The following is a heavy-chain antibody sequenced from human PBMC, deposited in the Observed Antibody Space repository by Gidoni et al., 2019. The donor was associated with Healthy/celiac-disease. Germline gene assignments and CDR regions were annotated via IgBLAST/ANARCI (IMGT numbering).Heavy chain of an antibody. D-gene: IGHD3-10*01. CDR3: ARSRGYYYGSGSYRFHYYYGMDV. CDR2: INHSGST. CDR1: GGYFSGYY. V-gene: IGHV4-34*01. Sequence: QVQLQQWGAGLLKPSETLSLTCAVYGGYFSGYYWSWIRQPPGKGLEWIGEINHSGSTNYNPSLKSRVTISVDTSKNQFSLKLSSVTAADTAVYYCARSRGYYYGSGSYRFHYYYGMDVWGQGTTVTFSS. J-gene: IGHJ6*02.